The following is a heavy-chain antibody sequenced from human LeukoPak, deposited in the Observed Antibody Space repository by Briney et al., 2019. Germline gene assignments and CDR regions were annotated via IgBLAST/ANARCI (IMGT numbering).Heavy chain of an antibody. Sequence: SETLSLTCTVSGGSISSSSYYWGWIRQPPGQGLEWIGIIYYSGSNYYNPSLKSRLTISVDTSKNQFSLKLSSVTATDTAVYYCARRGYCSSTSCYEYWFDPWGQGTLVTVSS. CDR1: GGSISSSSYY. J-gene: IGHJ5*02. CDR3: ARRGYCSSTSCYEYWFDP. V-gene: IGHV4-39*01. D-gene: IGHD2-2*01. CDR2: IYYSGSN.